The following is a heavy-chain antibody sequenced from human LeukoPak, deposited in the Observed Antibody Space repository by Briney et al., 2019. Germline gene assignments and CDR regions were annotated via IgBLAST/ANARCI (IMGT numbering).Heavy chain of an antibody. V-gene: IGHV4-61*02. J-gene: IGHJ6*03. D-gene: IGHD3-10*01. Sequence: SQTLSLTCTVSGDSMSSDIYYWNWVRQPAGTGLEWIGRIYISGDTDYNPSLQSRVTISLDTSKNQFSLKLSSVTVADTAIYYCVRERSSYYYMDVWGKGTTVTISS. CDR1: GDSMSSDIYY. CDR2: IYISGDT. CDR3: VRERSSYYYMDV.